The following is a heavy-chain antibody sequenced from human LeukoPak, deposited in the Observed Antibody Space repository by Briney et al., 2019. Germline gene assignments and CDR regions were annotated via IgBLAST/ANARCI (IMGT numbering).Heavy chain of an antibody. CDR1: GGSFRNYY. Sequence: ETLSLTCAVYGGSFRNYYWSWVRQAPGKGLGWVASISSSSGYIYYADSVKGRFTISRDNAKNALYLQMSSLRAEDTAVYYCARDAFDPWGQGTLVTVSS. J-gene: IGHJ5*02. CDR2: ISSSSGYI. V-gene: IGHV3-21*01. CDR3: ARDAFDP.